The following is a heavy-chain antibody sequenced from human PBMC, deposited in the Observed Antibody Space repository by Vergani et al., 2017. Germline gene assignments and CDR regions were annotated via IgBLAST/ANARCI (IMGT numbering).Heavy chain of an antibody. CDR3: ARQTTVTRMRVYYYNYDMDV. J-gene: IGHJ6*03. V-gene: IGHV4-34*01. Sequence: QVQLQQWGAGLLKPSETLSLTCAVYGGSFSGYDWNWIRQPPGKGLEWIGEINHSGSTNYNPSLKSRVTISVDTSKNQFSLKLSSVTAADTAVYYCARQTTVTRMRVYYYNYDMDVWGKGTTVTVSS. CDR1: GGSFSGYD. CDR2: INHSGST. D-gene: IGHD4-17*01.